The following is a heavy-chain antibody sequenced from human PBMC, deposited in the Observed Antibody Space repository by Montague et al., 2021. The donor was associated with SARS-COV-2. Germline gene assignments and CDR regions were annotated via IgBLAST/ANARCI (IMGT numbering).Heavy chain of an antibody. Sequence: TLSLTCTVSGASISNPTYSWGWIRQPAGKELEWIGRMFTSGSTTYNPSLKSRVTISVDTSKNQFSLRLNSVTAADTAVYYCVREEGSMIFDYWGQGILVTVSS. J-gene: IGHJ4*02. D-gene: IGHD3-16*01. CDR2: MFTSGST. CDR3: VREEGSMIFDY. V-gene: IGHV4-61*02. CDR1: GASISNPTYS.